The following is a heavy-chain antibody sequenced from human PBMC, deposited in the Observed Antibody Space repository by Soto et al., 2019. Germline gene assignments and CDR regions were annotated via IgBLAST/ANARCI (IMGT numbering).Heavy chain of an antibody. CDR1: GFTFDDYA. Sequence: EVQLVESGGGLVQPGRSLRLSCAASGFTFDDYAMHWVRQAPGKGLEWVSGISWNSGSIGYADSVKGRFTISRDNAKNSLYLQMNSLRAEDTALYYCAKDSLPDYYYYYMDVWGKGTTVTVSS. CDR2: ISWNSGSI. D-gene: IGHD2-15*01. CDR3: AKDSLPDYYYYYMDV. V-gene: IGHV3-9*01. J-gene: IGHJ6*03.